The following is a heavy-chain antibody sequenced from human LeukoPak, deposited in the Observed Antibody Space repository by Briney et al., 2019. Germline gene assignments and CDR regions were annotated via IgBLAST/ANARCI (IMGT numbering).Heavy chain of an antibody. D-gene: IGHD5-18*01. Sequence: SETLSLTCAVYGGSFSGYYWSWIRQPPGKVLEWIGEINHSGSTNYNPSLKSRVTISVDTSKNQFSLKLSSVTAADTAVYYCARGRRSRGYSYGYYYYMDVWGKGTTVTVSS. V-gene: IGHV4-34*01. CDR2: INHSGST. J-gene: IGHJ6*03. CDR3: ARGRRSRGYSYGYYYYMDV. CDR1: GGSFSGYY.